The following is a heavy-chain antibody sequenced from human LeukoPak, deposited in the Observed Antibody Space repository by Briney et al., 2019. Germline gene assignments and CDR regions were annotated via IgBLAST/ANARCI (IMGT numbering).Heavy chain of an antibody. V-gene: IGHV3-33*01. J-gene: IGHJ4*02. CDR2: IWHDGRNK. CDR3: ARDRGSDDPIDY. CDR1: GFTFSNYD. Sequence: GGSLRLSCAVSGFTFSNYDMHWVRQAPGKGPEWVAVIWHDGRNKYYADSVKGRFTVSRDNSKNTLYLQMSSLRAEDTAVYYCARDRGSDDPIDYWGQGTPVTVSS. D-gene: IGHD2-15*01.